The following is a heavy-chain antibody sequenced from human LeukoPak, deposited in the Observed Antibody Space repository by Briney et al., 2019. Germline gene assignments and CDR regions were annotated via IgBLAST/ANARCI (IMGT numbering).Heavy chain of an antibody. CDR1: GYTFTSYA. CDR3: ARGAKYGSGSYYSIGDTLHLDY. CDR2: INTNTGNP. V-gene: IGHV7-4-1*02. J-gene: IGHJ4*02. Sequence: ASVKVSCKASGYTFTSYAMNWVRQAPGQGLEWIGWINTNTGNPTYAQGFTGRFVFSLDTSVSTAYLQISSLKAEDTAVYYCARGAKYGSGSYYSIGDTLHLDYWGQGTLVTVSS. D-gene: IGHD3-10*01.